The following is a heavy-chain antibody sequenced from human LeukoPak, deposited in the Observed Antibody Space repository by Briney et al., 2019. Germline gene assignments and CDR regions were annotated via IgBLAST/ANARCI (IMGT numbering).Heavy chain of an antibody. Sequence: SETLSLTCAVSGYSISSGYYWGWIRQPPGKGLEWIGSVYHSGSTYYNPSLKNRVTISVDTSKNQFSLKLSSVTAADTAVYYCARNSSVDTAMARGYFDYWGQGTLVTVSS. CDR1: GYSISSGYY. CDR2: VYHSGST. J-gene: IGHJ4*02. D-gene: IGHD5-18*01. CDR3: ARNSSVDTAMARGYFDY. V-gene: IGHV4-38-2*01.